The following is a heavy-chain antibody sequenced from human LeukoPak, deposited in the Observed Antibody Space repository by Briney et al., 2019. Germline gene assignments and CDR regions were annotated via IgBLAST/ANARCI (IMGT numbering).Heavy chain of an antibody. J-gene: IGHJ5*02. CDR3: ARNLGITIFGVVTNNWFDP. CDR1: GGSISSSSYY. D-gene: IGHD3-3*01. Sequence: SETLSLTCTVSGGSISSSSYYWGWIRQPPGKGLEWIGSIYYSGSTNYNPSLKSRVTISVDTSKNQFSLKLSSVTAADTAVYYCARNLGITIFGVVTNNWFDPWGQGTLVTVSS. V-gene: IGHV4-39*07. CDR2: IYYSGST.